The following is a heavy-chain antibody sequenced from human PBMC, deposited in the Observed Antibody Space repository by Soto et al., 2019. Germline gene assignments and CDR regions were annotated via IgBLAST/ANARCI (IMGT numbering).Heavy chain of an antibody. J-gene: IGHJ4*02. CDR2: ISYDGSNK. V-gene: IGHV3-30*03. CDR1: GFTFSSYG. Sequence: QVQLVESGGGVVQPGRSLRLSCAASGFTFSSYGMHWVRQAPGKGLEWVAVISYDGSNKYYADSVKGRFTISRDNSKNTLYLQMNSLRAEDTAVYYCASLGGYSYGLLDYWGQGTLVTVSS. D-gene: IGHD5-18*01. CDR3: ASLGGYSYGLLDY.